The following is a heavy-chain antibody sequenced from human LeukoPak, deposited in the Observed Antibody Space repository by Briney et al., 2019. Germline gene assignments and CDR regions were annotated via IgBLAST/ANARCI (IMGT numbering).Heavy chain of an antibody. CDR3: ARSHRTYYYYGMDV. J-gene: IGHJ6*02. CDR1: GYTFTSYD. V-gene: IGHV1-8*01. D-gene: IGHD1-14*01. Sequence: VASVKVSCKASGYTFTSYDINWVRQATGQGLEWMGWMNPNSGNTGYAQKFQGRVTMTRNTSISTAYMELSSLRSEDTAVYYCARSHRTYYYYGMDVWGQGTTVTVSS. CDR2: MNPNSGNT.